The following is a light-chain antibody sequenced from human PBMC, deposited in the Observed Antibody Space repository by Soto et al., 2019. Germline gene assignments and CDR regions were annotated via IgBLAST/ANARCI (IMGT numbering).Light chain of an antibody. J-gene: IGLJ1*01. Sequence: QSALTQPASVSGSPGQSITISCIGTSSDVGGNNYVSWYQQHPGKAPKLMIYEVSNRPSGVSNRFSGSKSGNTASLTISGLQAEDAADYYCSSYTTSSTPYVFGTGTKVTVL. CDR1: SSDVGGNNY. V-gene: IGLV2-14*01. CDR2: EVS. CDR3: SSYTTSSTPYV.